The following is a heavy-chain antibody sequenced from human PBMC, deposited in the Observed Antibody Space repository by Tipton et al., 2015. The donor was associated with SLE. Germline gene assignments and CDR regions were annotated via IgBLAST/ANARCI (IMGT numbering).Heavy chain of an antibody. CDR1: GGSFSGYY. CDR3: ASGYYDGRGNPRPFDY. D-gene: IGHD3-22*01. CDR2: INHSGST. V-gene: IGHV4-34*01. Sequence: TLSLTCAVYGGSFSGYYWSWIRQPPGKGLEWIGDINHSGSTNYNPSLKSRVTISVDTSKNQFSLKLSSVTAADTAVYYCASGYYDGRGNPRPFDYWGQGTLVTVSS. J-gene: IGHJ4*02.